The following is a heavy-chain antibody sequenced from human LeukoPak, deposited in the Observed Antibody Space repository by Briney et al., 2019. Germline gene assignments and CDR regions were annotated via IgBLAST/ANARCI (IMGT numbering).Heavy chain of an antibody. Sequence: PSETLSLTCTVSGGSISSSSYYWGWIRQPPGKGLEWIGSIYYSGSTYYNPSLKSRVTISVDTSKNQFSLKLSSVTAADTAVYYCARHLVSGWSGYYDYWGQGTLVTVSS. CDR2: IYYSGST. J-gene: IGHJ4*02. D-gene: IGHD3-3*01. CDR1: GGSISSSSYY. V-gene: IGHV4-39*01. CDR3: ARHLVSGWSGYYDY.